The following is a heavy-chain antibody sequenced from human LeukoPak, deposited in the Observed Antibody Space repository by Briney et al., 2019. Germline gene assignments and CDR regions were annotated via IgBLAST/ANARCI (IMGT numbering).Heavy chain of an antibody. J-gene: IGHJ4*02. CDR3: ARGTAKQATRGYSYTPTTFFDY. V-gene: IGHV6-1*01. D-gene: IGHD5-18*01. CDR1: GDSVSSNSAA. CDR2: TYYRSKWYN. Sequence: SQTLSLTCAISGDSVSSNSAAWNWIRQSPSRGLEWLGRTYYRSKWYNDYAVSVKSRITINPDTSKNQFSLQLNSVTPEDTAVYYCARGTAKQATRGYSYTPTTFFDYWGQGTLVTVSS.